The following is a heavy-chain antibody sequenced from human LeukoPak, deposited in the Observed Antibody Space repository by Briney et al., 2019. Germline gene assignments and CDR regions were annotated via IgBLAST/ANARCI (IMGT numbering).Heavy chain of an antibody. D-gene: IGHD1-1*01. CDR2: INPKSGGT. J-gene: IGHJ4*02. V-gene: IGHV1-2*02. Sequence: ASVKVSCKTSGYTFTGYYMHWVRQAPGQGLEWMGWINPKSGGTSYPQKFQGRVSMTRDTSISTAYKELSRLRSDDTAVYYCVPSNNFYYFDYWGQGTLVTVSS. CDR3: VPSNNFYYFDY. CDR1: GYTFTGYY.